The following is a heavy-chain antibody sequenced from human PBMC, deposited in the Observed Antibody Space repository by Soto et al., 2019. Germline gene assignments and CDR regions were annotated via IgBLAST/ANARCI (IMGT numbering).Heavy chain of an antibody. CDR3: PTDYCISTTCYWNY. J-gene: IGHJ4*02. V-gene: IGHV3-15*07. Sequence: EVQLVESGGGLVKPGGSLRLSCAASGFSFTEAWMNWVRQAPGKGLEWLGRIKRTADGSTTAYAAPVKGRFTISRDDSKNTVYLQMNSLESEDTAVYFCPTDYCISTTCYWNYWGQGILVTVSS. D-gene: IGHD2-2*01. CDR2: IKRTADGSTT. CDR1: GFSFTEAW.